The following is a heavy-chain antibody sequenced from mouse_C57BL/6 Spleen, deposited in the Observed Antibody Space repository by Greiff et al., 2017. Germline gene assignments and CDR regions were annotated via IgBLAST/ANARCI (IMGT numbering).Heavy chain of an antibody. J-gene: IGHJ2*02. Sequence: QVQLPPPGAELVKPGASVKLSCKASGYTFTSYWMHWVKQRPGQGLEWIGMIDPNSGSTKYNEKFKGKATLTVDTSSSTAYMQLSSLPSAVSAVYSCANYGGYHPFDYWGQGTSLTVSS. V-gene: IGHV1-64*01. CDR3: ANYGGYHPFDY. CDR1: GYTFTSYW. D-gene: IGHD1-1*02. CDR2: IDPNSGST.